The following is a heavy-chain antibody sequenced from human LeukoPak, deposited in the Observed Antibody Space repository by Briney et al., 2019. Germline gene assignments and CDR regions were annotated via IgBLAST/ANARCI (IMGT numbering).Heavy chain of an antibody. J-gene: IGHJ5*02. D-gene: IGHD3-9*01. CDR1: GYTFTSYD. CDR3: ARGYDIFDP. V-gene: IGHV1-8*01. Sequence: ASVAVSFKSSGYTFTSYDINWVRQAAGQGLEWMGWMNPNSGNTGYAQKFQGRVTMTRNTSISTAYIELSSLRSEDTAVYYCARGYDIFDPWGQGTLVTVAS. CDR2: MNPNSGNT.